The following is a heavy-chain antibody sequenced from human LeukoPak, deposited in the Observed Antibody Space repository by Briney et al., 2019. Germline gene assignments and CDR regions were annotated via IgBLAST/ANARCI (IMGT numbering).Heavy chain of an antibody. CDR1: RFTFSDYS. D-gene: IGHD3-10*01. CDR2: ISSGSVYI. V-gene: IGHV3-21*01. CDR3: ARVKFGESYAPKSYYYYYMDV. Sequence: PGGSLRLSCAASRFTFSDYSMNWVRQAPGKGLQWVASISSGSVYIYYADSMKGRFTISRGNAKNSLYLQMNSLRAEDTAVYYCARVKFGESYAPKSYYYYYMDVWGKGTTVTISS. J-gene: IGHJ6*03.